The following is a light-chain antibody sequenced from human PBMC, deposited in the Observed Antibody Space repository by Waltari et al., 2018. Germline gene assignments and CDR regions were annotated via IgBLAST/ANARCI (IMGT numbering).Light chain of an antibody. V-gene: IGKV1-NL1*01. CDR1: QGIRNS. CDR3: QQFYSLPYT. CDR2: PAS. Sequence: DIQMTQSPSSLSASIGDRVTITCRASQGIRNSLVWYQLKPGTAPKLLLSPASTLDSGVPSRFSGSGSGTVYTLTIGSLQPEDLATYSCQQFYSLPYTFGQGTRLEL. J-gene: IGKJ2*01.